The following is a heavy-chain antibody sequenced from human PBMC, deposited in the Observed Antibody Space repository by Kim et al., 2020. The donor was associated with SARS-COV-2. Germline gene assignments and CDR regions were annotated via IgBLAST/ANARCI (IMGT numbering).Heavy chain of an antibody. V-gene: IGHV1-3*01. D-gene: IGHD3-10*01. CDR3: ARDLWSRQFDY. CDR2: T. Sequence: TTSSQTLQGRVTLTRDSSETTVYMELNSLTSEDTAVYYCARDLWSRQFDYWGQGTLVTVSS. J-gene: IGHJ4*02.